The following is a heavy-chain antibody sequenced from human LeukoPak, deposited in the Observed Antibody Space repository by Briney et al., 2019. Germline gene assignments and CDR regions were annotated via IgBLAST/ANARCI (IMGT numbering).Heavy chain of an antibody. CDR1: GGSISSSNYY. V-gene: IGHV4-39*07. CDR2: IYSRGST. Sequence: SETLSLTCIVSGGSISSSNYYWGWIRQSPGKGLEWIGSIYSRGSTYYNPSLKSRVIVSSDMSKNQFSLMLNSVTAADTAVYYCARGHRRQLVRSRWFDPWGQGTLVTVSS. CDR3: ARGHRRQLVRSRWFDP. D-gene: IGHD6-6*01. J-gene: IGHJ5*02.